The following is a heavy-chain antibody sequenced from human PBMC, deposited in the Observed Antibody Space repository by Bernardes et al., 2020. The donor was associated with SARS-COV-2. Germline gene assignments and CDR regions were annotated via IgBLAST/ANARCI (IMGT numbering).Heavy chain of an antibody. D-gene: IGHD4-17*01. J-gene: IGHJ4*02. CDR1: GFTFSSYC. CDR3: ASYGDYKGLDY. V-gene: IGHV3-7*03. Sequence: GGSLRLSCAASGFTFSSYCMSWVRQAPGKGLEWVANIKQDGSEKYYVDSVKGRFTISRDNAKNSLYLQMNSLRAEDTAVYYCASYGDYKGLDYWGQGTRVTGSS. CDR2: IKQDGSEK.